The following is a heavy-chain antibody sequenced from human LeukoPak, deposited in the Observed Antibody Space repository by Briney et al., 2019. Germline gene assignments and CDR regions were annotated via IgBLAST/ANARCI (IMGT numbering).Heavy chain of an antibody. V-gene: IGHV4-59*11. CDR1: GGSISSHY. Sequence: PSETLSLTCTVSGGSISSHYWSLIRQPPGKGLEWIGYIYYSGSTNYNPSLKSRVTISVDTSKNQFSLKLSSVTAADTAVYYCARTAVYDSSGYYYPYYMDVWGKGTTVTVSS. CDR2: IYYSGST. J-gene: IGHJ6*03. CDR3: ARTAVYDSSGYYYPYYMDV. D-gene: IGHD3-22*01.